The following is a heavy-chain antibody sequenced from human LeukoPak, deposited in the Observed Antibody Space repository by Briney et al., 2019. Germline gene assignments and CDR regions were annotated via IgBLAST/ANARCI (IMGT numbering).Heavy chain of an antibody. J-gene: IGHJ4*02. CDR3: AKVRGAFYDSSGYYFDY. V-gene: IGHV3-30*18. D-gene: IGHD3-22*01. CDR2: ILYDGSNK. Sequence: GGALRLSCAASGFTFSSYGMHCVRQAPGKGLERGAVILYDGSNKYYADSVKVRFTITRDNSQNTLYLQMNSLRAEDTAVYYCAKVRGAFYDSSGYYFDYWGQGTLVTVS. CDR1: GFTFSSYG.